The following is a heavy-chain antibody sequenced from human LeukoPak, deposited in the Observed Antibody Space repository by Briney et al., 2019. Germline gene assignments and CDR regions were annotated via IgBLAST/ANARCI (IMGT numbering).Heavy chain of an antibody. CDR2: LSGSGWST. CDR3: AKDLREQLGPLDY. J-gene: IGHJ4*02. Sequence: GGSLRLPCAASGFTFSSYAMSWVRQAPGKGLEWVSALSGSGWSTYYADSVKGRFTISRDNSKNTLYLQMNSLRAEDTAVYYCAKDLREQLGPLDYWGQGTLVTVSS. V-gene: IGHV3-23*01. CDR1: GFTFSSYA. D-gene: IGHD6-6*01.